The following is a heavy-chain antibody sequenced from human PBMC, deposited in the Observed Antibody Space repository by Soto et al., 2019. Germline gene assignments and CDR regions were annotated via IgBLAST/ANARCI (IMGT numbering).Heavy chain of an antibody. V-gene: IGHV3-11*01. D-gene: IGHD6-25*01. J-gene: IGHJ6*02. CDR2: ISSSGSTI. Sequence: GGSLRLSCAASGFTFSDYYMSWIRHAPGKGLEWVSYISSSGSTIYYADSVKGRFTISRDNAKNSLYLQMNSLRAEDTAVYYCARQSAAGRYYGMDVWGQGTTVTVSS. CDR1: GFTFSDYY. CDR3: ARQSAAGRYYGMDV.